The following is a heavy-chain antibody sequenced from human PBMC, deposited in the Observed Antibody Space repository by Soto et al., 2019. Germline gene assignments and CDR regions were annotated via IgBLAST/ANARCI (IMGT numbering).Heavy chain of an antibody. CDR2: ISGSGGST. D-gene: IGHD6-6*01. CDR3: AKYGQSGCIAARRDDY. J-gene: IGHJ4*02. V-gene: IGHV3-23*01. CDR1: GFTFSSYA. Sequence: EVQLLESGGGLVQPGGSLRLSCAASGFTFSSYAMRWVRQAPGKGLEWVSAISGSGGSTYYADSVKGRFTISRDNSKNTRYLQMNSLRAEDTAVYYCAKYGQSGCIAARRDDYWGQGTLVTVSS.